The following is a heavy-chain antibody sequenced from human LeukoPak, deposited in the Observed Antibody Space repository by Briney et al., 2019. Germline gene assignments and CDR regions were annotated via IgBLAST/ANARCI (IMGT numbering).Heavy chain of an antibody. CDR2: IDPSGGGT. D-gene: IGHD3-3*01. CDR3: VRAPGTSTPYYTRY. Sequence: GSVEVSCKASGYTFTNHFMHWVRRAPGQRPEWMGMIDPSGGGTRYAQMFRGRVTMTRDTSTSTVHMDLSSLSNDDTAVYYCVRAPGTSTPYYTRYWGQGTLVTVSS. J-gene: IGHJ4*02. CDR1: GYTFTNHF. V-gene: IGHV1-46*01.